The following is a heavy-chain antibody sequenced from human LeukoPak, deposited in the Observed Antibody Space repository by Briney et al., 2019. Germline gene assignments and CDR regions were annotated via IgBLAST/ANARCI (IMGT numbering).Heavy chain of an antibody. CDR1: GGSFSGYY. J-gene: IGHJ4*02. CDR3: ARRYGYFDY. D-gene: IGHD1-14*01. V-gene: IGHV4-34*01. Sequence: SETLSLTCAVYGGSFSGYYWSWIRQPPGKGLEWIGEINHSGSTNYNPSLKSRVTVSVDRSKNQFSLKLSSVTAADTAVYYCARRYGYFDYWGQGTLVTVSS. CDR2: INHSGST.